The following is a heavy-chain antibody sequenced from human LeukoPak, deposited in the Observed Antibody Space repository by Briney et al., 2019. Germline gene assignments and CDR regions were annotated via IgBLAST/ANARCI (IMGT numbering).Heavy chain of an antibody. CDR1: GGSFSGYY. CDR2: INHSGST. CDR3: ARCEGVPAAGIEYFQH. V-gene: IGHV4-34*01. Sequence: SETLSLTCAVYGGSFSGYYWSWIRQPPGKGLEWIGKINHSGSTNYSPSLKSRVTISVDTSKNQFSLKLSSVTAADTAVYYCARCEGVPAAGIEYFQHWGQGTLVTVSS. D-gene: IGHD6-13*01. J-gene: IGHJ1*01.